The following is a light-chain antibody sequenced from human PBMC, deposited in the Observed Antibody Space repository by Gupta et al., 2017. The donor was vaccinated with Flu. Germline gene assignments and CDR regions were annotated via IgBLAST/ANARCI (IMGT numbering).Light chain of an antibody. CDR3: SSYTSSSTYV. J-gene: IGLJ1*01. CDR1: SSDVGGYNY. CDR2: EVS. V-gene: IGLV2-14*01. Sequence: ITISCTGTSSDVGGYNYVSWYQQHPGKAPKLMIYEVSNRPSGVSNRFSGSKSGNTASLTISGLQAEDEADYYCSSYTSSSTYVFGTGTKVT.